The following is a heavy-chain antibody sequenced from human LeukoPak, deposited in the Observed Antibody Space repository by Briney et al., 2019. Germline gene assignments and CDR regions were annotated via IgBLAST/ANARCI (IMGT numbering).Heavy chain of an antibody. V-gene: IGHV3-21*01. Sequence: GGSLRLSCAASGFTFSSYSMNWVRQAPGKGLEWVSSISSSSSYIYYADSVKGRFTISRDNAKNSLYLQMNSLRAEDTAVYYCARDLGIVVVPAAADYWGQGTLVTVYS. D-gene: IGHD2-2*01. CDR1: GFTFSSYS. J-gene: IGHJ4*02. CDR3: ARDLGIVVVPAAADY. CDR2: ISSSSSYI.